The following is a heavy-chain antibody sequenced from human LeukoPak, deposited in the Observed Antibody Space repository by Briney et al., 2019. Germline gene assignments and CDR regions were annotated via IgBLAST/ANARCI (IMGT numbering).Heavy chain of an antibody. V-gene: IGHV4-34*01. Sequence: SETLSLTCAVYGGSFSGYYWSWIRQPPGKGLEWIGEINHSGSTNYNPSLKSRVTISVDTSKNQFSLKLSSVTAADTAVYYCARVGRSPDAFDIWGQGTMVTVSS. D-gene: IGHD3-16*02. CDR1: GGSFSGYY. CDR3: ARVGRSPDAFDI. CDR2: INHSGST. J-gene: IGHJ3*02.